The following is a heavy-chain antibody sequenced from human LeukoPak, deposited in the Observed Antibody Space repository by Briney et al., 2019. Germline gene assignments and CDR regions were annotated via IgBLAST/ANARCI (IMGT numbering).Heavy chain of an antibody. V-gene: IGHV4-59*12. CDR1: GGSISSYY. CDR2: IYYSGST. J-gene: IGHJ6*02. D-gene: IGHD4-4*01. Sequence: SETLSLTCTVSGGSISSYYWSWIRQPPGKGLEWIGYIYYSGSTYYNPSLTSRVTMSVDTSKNQFSLELSSVTAADTAIYYCARDHTETSSLNFRNYYYYGMDIWGQGTTVIVSS. CDR3: ARDHTETSSLNFRNYYYYGMDI.